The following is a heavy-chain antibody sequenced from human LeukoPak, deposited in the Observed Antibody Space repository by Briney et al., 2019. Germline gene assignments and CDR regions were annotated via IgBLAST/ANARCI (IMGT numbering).Heavy chain of an antibody. CDR2: ISAYNGNT. Sequence: GASVKVSCKASGYTFTSYGISWVRQAPGQGLAWMGWISAYNGNTNYAQKLLGRVTMTTDTSTSTAYMELRSLRSDDTAVYYCARAPGSYFGLYRVYYYYGMDVWGQGTTVTVSS. CDR1: GYTFTSYG. J-gene: IGHJ6*02. D-gene: IGHD3-10*01. V-gene: IGHV1-18*01. CDR3: ARAPGSYFGLYRVYYYYGMDV.